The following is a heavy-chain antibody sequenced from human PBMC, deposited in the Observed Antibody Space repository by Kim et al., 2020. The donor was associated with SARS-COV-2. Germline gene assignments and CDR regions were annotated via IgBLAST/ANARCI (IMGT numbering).Heavy chain of an antibody. CDR1: GFTFSSYA. J-gene: IGHJ6*02. Sequence: GGSLRLSCAASGFTFSSYAMSWVRQAPGKGLEWVSAISGSGGSTYYADSVKGRFTISRDNSKNTLYLQMNSLRAEDTAVYYCAKGGDTPYGSGTTLRRKYYYYYYGMDVWGQGTTVTVSS. D-gene: IGHD3-10*01. CDR3: AKGGDTPYGSGTTLRRKYYYYYYGMDV. V-gene: IGHV3-23*01. CDR2: ISGSGGST.